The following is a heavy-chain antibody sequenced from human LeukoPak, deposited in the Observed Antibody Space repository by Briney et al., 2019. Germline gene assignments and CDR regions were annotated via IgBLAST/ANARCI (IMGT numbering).Heavy chain of an antibody. Sequence: PGGSLRLSCAASGFTFSSNAMSWVRQAPGKGLEWVSAISGSGGSTYYADSVKGRFTISRDNSKSTLNLQMNSLRVEDTAVYYCAKGAGFYYDSSGYYRYLDFWGQGTLVSVSS. J-gene: IGHJ4*02. CDR1: GFTFSSNA. CDR3: AKGAGFYYDSSGYYRYLDF. V-gene: IGHV3-23*01. CDR2: ISGSGGST. D-gene: IGHD3-22*01.